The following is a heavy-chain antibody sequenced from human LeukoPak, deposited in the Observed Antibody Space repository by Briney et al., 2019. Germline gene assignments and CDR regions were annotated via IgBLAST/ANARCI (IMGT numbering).Heavy chain of an antibody. V-gene: IGHV4-39*07. D-gene: IGHD3-3*01. Sequence: SETLSLTCSVSGGSISSGSYYWGWIRQPPGKGLEWIGSIYYSGSTYYNPSLESRITISLDTSKNQFSLKLSSVTAADAAVYFCARDKTFEVVNYFDYWGQGTLVTVSS. CDR3: ARDKTFEVVNYFDY. J-gene: IGHJ4*02. CDR1: GGSISSGSYY. CDR2: IYYSGST.